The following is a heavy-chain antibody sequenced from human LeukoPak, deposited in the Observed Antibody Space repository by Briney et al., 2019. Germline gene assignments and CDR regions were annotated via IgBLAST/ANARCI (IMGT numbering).Heavy chain of an antibody. CDR1: GGTFSSYA. V-gene: IGHV1-69*13. CDR2: IIPIFGTA. CDR3: GTWMTGYFYYYGMDV. D-gene: IGHD3-9*01. J-gene: IGHJ6*02. Sequence: GASVKVSCKASGGTFSSYAISWVRQAPGRGLEWMGGIIPIFGTANYAQKFQGRVTITADESTSTAYMELSSLRSEDTAVYYCGTWMTGYFYYYGMDVWGQGTTVTVSS.